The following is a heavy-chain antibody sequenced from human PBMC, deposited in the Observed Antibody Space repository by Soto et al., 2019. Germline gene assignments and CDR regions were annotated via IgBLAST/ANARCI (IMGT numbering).Heavy chain of an antibody. V-gene: IGHV1-3*01. CDR3: ARTDCSSTSCYNYYYYGMDV. J-gene: IGHJ6*02. CDR2: INPGNGDT. CDR1: GYSFTKYG. D-gene: IGHD2-2*01. Sequence: QVQLVQSGTEVKKPGASVKVSCKTSGYSFTKYGLHWVRQAPGQRLEWMGWINPGNGDTKYSQKFQGRVTITRDTAASTAYMELSSLRSEDSAVCYCARTDCSSTSCYNYYYYGMDVWVQGTTVTVSS.